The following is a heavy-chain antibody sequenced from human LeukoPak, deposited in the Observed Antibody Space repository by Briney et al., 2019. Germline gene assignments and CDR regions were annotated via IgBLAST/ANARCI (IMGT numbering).Heavy chain of an antibody. CDR1: GFTFSSYV. CDR3: AREAGGYDSHWFDP. CDR2: ISGSGGST. Sequence: PGGSLRLSCATSGFTFSSYVMSWVRQAPGKGLEWVSGISGSGGSTYYADSVKGRFTISRDSSKNTLYLQMNSLRAEDTAVYYCAREAGGYDSHWFDPWGQGTLVTVSS. V-gene: IGHV3-23*01. D-gene: IGHD5-12*01. J-gene: IGHJ5*02.